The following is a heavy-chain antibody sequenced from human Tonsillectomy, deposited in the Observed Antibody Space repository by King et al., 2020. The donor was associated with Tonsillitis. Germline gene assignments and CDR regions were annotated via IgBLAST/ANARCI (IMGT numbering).Heavy chain of an antibody. CDR1: GFSLSNGGLG. CDR2: IFANDEK. CDR3: ARVILRHDXHTSGAVGFDP. J-gene: IGHJ5*02. Sequence: VTLKESGPVLLKPTETLTLTCTVSGFSLSNGGLGVTWIRQPPGKALEWLAHIFANDEKSYSTSXKTRLSISKDTSKGQVVLTMTNMDPADTATYYCARVILRHDXHTSGAVGFDPRGQGXLVTVSS. V-gene: IGHV2-26*01. D-gene: IGHD2-15*01.